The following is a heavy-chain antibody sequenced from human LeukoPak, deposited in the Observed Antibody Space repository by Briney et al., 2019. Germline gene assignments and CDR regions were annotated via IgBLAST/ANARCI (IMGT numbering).Heavy chain of an antibody. V-gene: IGHV5-51*01. D-gene: IGHD3-10*01. Sequence: GGSLQISCETSGYRFTTYWIGWVRQRPGTGLEWVGDIYPDDSDTRYSPSFQGQVAISADRSIRTAYLKWNSLKASDTGMYCARQRGASGTVNWFDPWGQGTLVTVSS. CDR1: GYRFTTYW. J-gene: IGHJ5*02. CDR3: ARQRGASGTVNWFDP. CDR2: IYPDDSDT.